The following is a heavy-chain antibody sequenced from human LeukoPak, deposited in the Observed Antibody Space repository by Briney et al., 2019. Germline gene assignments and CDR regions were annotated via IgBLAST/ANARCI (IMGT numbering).Heavy chain of an antibody. J-gene: IGHJ6*03. CDR3: ARAQKGVRRRIAGDTTFEYYYYMDV. Sequence: PGGSLRLSCAASGFTFISYWMSWVRQAPGKGLEWVANIKEDGSEKYYVDSVKGRFAISRDNAKNSLYLQMNSLRAEDTAVYYCARAQKGVRRRIAGDTTFEYYYYMDVWGKGTTVTISS. CDR2: IKEDGSEK. V-gene: IGHV3-7*01. CDR1: GFTFISYW. D-gene: IGHD1-26*01.